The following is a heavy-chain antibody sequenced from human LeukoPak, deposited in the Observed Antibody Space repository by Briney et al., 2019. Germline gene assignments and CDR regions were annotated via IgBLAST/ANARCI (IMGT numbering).Heavy chain of an antibody. Sequence: SETLSLTCTVSGGSISSYYWSWIRQPPGKGLEWIEYIYYSGSTNYNPSLKSRVTISVDTSKNQFSLKLSSVTAADTAVYYCARVPTGSSGYYMDVGGKGTTVTISS. CDR2: IYYSGST. CDR1: GGSISSYY. J-gene: IGHJ6*03. V-gene: IGHV4-59*01. D-gene: IGHD6-13*01. CDR3: ARVPTGSSGYYMDV.